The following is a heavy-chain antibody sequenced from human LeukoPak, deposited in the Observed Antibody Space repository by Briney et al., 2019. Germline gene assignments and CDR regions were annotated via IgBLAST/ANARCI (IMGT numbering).Heavy chain of an antibody. CDR2: ISGSGGNT. D-gene: IGHD3-10*01. CDR3: AKGGGGLLRY. V-gene: IGHV3-23*01. CDR1: GFTFSNYA. Sequence: PGGSLRLSCAGSGFTFSNYAMSWVRQAPGKGLEWVSGISGSGGNTYYAAPVKGRFTISRDNSKNTLDLQMNSLIAEDTAVYYFAKGGGGLLRYWGQGTLVTVSS. J-gene: IGHJ4*02.